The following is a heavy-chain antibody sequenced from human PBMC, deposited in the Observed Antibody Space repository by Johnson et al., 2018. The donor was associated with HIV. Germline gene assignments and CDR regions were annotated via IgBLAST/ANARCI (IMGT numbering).Heavy chain of an antibody. V-gene: IGHV3-11*01. Sequence: QVQLVESGGGLVKPGGSLRLSCAASGFTFSDYYMSWIRQAPGKGLEWVSYISSSGSTIYYADSVKGRFTISRDNSKNTLYLQMNSLKTEDTAVYYCTTDLASDAFDIWGQGTMVTVSS. J-gene: IGHJ3*02. CDR3: TTDLASDAFDI. CDR1: GFTFSDYY. CDR2: ISSSGSTI.